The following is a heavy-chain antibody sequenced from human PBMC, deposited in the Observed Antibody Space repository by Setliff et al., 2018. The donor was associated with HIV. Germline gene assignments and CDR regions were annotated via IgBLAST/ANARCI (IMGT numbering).Heavy chain of an antibody. D-gene: IGHD4-17*01. J-gene: IGHJ5*02. CDR3: ARGDYGDYADWFDP. Sequence: SETLSLTCAVYGGSFNGYSWTWIRQPPGKGLEWIGGINHSGSTNYNPSLKSRVTISVDTSKSQFSLRLNSVTATDTALYYCARGDYGDYADWFDPWGQGTLVTVSS. CDR1: GGSFNGYS. CDR2: INHSGST. V-gene: IGHV4-34*01.